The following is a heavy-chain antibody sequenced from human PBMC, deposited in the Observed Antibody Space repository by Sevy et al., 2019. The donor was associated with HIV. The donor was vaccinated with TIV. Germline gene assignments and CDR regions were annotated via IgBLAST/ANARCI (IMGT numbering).Heavy chain of an antibody. D-gene: IGHD3-22*01. CDR1: GFTVSSNY. J-gene: IGHJ3*02. V-gene: IGHV3-53*01. CDR3: ARGLGAGDYYDSSGYYSDDAFDI. Sequence: GGSLRLSCAASGFTVSSNYMSWVRQAPGKGLEWVSVIYSGGSTNYADSVKGRFTISRDNSRNTLYLQMNSLRAEDTAVYYCARGLGAGDYYDSSGYYSDDAFDIWGQGTMVTVSS. CDR2: IYSGGST.